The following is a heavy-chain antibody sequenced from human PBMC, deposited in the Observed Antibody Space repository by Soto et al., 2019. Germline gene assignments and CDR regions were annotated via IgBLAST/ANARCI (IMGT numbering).Heavy chain of an antibody. CDR2: IRSKAYGGTT. CDR3: TRDPLYCSGGSCLRPDAFDI. CDR1: GFTFGDYA. Sequence: GGSLRLSCTASGFTFGDYAMSWFRQAPGKGLEWVGFIRSKAYGGTTEYAASVKGRFTISRDDSKSIAYLQMNSLKTEDTAVYYCTRDPLYCSGGSCLRPDAFDIWGQGTMVTVSS. J-gene: IGHJ3*02. D-gene: IGHD2-15*01. V-gene: IGHV3-49*03.